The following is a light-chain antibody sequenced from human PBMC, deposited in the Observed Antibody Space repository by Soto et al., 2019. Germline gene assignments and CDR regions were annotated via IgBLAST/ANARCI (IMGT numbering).Light chain of an antibody. CDR1: SSDVGGYNY. CDR2: DVS. J-gene: IGLJ1*01. CDR3: CSYTSSRTPWA. V-gene: IGLV2-14*03. Sequence: QSVLTQPASVSGSPGQSITISCTGTSSDVGGYNYVSWYQQHPGKAPKLMIYDVSDRPSGVSNRFSASKSGNTASLTISGLQAEDEADYYCCSYTSSRTPWAFGTGTKVTVL.